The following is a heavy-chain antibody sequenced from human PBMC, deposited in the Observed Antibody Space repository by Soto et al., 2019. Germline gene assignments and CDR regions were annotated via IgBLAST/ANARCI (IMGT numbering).Heavy chain of an antibody. CDR3: ARDPRDYYYYYGMDV. J-gene: IGHJ6*02. V-gene: IGHV4-59*12. Sequence: PSETLSLTCTVSGGSISSYYWSWIRQPPGKGLEWIGNIDYSGRTNYNPSLKSRVTISVDKSKNQFSLKLSSVTAADTAVYYCARDPRDYYYYYGMDVWGQGTTVTVS. CDR1: GGSISSYY. CDR2: IDYSGRT.